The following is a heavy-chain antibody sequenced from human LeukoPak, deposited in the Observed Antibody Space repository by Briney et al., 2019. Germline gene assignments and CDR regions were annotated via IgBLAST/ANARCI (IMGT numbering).Heavy chain of an antibody. J-gene: IGHJ6*03. D-gene: IGHD2-15*01. V-gene: IGHV1-2*02. CDR2: INPDSGGT. CDR3: ARGVSGGVFYYYYYMDV. Sequence: ASVKVSCKASGYTFTGYYMHWVQQAPGHGLEWMGWINPDSGGTNYAQKFQGRVTMTRDTSISTAYMELSRLRSDDTAVYYCARGVSGGVFYYYYYMDVWGKGTTVTVSS. CDR1: GYTFTGYY.